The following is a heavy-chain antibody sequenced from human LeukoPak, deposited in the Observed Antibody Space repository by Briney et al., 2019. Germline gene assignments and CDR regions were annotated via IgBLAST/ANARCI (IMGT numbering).Heavy chain of an antibody. CDR1: GFTFSSYA. CDR2: ISYDGSNK. J-gene: IGHJ4*02. Sequence: PGGSLRLSCAASGFTFSSYAMHWVRQAPGKGLEWVAVISYDGSNKYYADSVKGRFTISRDNSKNTLYLQMNSLRAEDTAVYYCGRDGEKNSYGWGGGYFDYWGQGTLATVSS. CDR3: GRDGEKNSYGWGGGYFDY. D-gene: IGHD5-18*01. V-gene: IGHV3-30*04.